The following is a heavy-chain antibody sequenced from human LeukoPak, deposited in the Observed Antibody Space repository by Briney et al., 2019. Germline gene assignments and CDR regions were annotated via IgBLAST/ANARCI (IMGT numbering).Heavy chain of an antibody. CDR3: AGTFYTGTTPTFDY. J-gene: IGHJ4*02. D-gene: IGHD4-17*01. CDR1: GYSISSGYY. V-gene: IGHV4-38-2*02. Sequence: PSETLSLTCTVSGYSISSGYYWGWIRQPPGKGLEWIGSIYHSGSTYYNPSLKSRVTISVDTSKNQFSLKLSSVTAADTAVYYCAGTFYTGTTPTFDYWGQGTLVTVSS. CDR2: IYHSGST.